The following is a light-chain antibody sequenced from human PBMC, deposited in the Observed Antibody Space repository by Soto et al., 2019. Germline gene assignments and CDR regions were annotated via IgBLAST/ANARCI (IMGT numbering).Light chain of an antibody. CDR3: QSYDSANRGV. CDR1: SGSVASNY. Sequence: NFMLSQPQSVSESPGKTVTISCTGSSGSVASNYVQWYQQRPGSVPSTVIYEDNRRPSGVPERFSGSVDSSSNSASLTISGLRPEGEADYYCQSYDSANRGVFGGGTKLTVL. J-gene: IGLJ3*02. V-gene: IGLV6-57*02. CDR2: EDN.